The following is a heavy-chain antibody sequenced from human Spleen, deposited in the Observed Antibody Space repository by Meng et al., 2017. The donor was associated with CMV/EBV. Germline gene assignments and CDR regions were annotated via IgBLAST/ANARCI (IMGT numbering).Heavy chain of an antibody. J-gene: IGHJ5*02. CDR2: IIPIFGNA. CDR1: GGTLGQHA. V-gene: IGHV1-69*05. CDR3: ARAVVLRGSYTFDP. D-gene: IGHD3-16*01. Sequence: ASGGTLGQHAISWVQQAPGKGLEWVGGIIPIFGNANYAQKFQGRVNLTRDTSTSTVYMEVSSLGSEDRAGYYCARAVVLRGSYTFDPWGQGTLVTVSS.